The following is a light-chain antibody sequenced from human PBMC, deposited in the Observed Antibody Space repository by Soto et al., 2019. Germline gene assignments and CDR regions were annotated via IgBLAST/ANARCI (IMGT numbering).Light chain of an antibody. V-gene: IGKV1-5*01. CDR3: QQYDNYPRN. CDR1: QSVGSW. Sequence: DIQMTQSPSTLSASVGDRVTISCRASQSVGSWLAWYQQKPGKAPKFLIYDASTLKIVVPSRFIGSGSGAEFTLTIISLQPDDFATYYCQQYDNYPRNFGGGTKVEI. J-gene: IGKJ4*01. CDR2: DAS.